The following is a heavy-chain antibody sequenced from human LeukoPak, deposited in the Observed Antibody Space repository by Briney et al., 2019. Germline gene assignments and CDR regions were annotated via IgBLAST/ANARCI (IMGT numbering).Heavy chain of an antibody. CDR2: ISYDETNK. J-gene: IGHJ4*02. CDR1: GFTFSNYV. D-gene: IGHD3-3*01. V-gene: IGHV3-30-3*01. CDR3: ARAKKVTIFGVVTSDIADY. Sequence: GGSLRLSCAASGFTFSNYVMHWVRQAPGKGLEWVAVISYDETNKDYADSVKGRFTISRDNAKNTLYLQMNSLRAEDTAVYYCARAKKVTIFGVVTSDIADYWGQGTLVTVSS.